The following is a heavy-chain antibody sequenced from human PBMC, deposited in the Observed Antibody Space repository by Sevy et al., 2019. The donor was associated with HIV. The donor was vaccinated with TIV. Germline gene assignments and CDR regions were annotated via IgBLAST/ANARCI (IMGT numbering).Heavy chain of an antibody. CDR3: ARDRYYYDSSGHPLDY. CDR1: GGHFTGYA. CDR2: LVPMFGTA. Sequence: ASVKVSCKSSGGHFTGYAITWVRQAPGLGLEWMGRLVPMFGTAKYAQKFQGRVTITTDEVSSTGYMELNSLKSEDTAVYYCARDRYYYDSSGHPLDYWGQGTLVTVSS. V-gene: IGHV1-69*05. J-gene: IGHJ4*02. D-gene: IGHD3-22*01.